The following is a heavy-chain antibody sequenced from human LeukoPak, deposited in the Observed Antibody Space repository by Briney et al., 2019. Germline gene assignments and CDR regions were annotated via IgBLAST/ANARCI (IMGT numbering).Heavy chain of an antibody. Sequence: ETLSLTCTVSGGSISSYYWSWIRQPPGKGLEWIGYIYYSGSTNYNPSLKSRVTISVDTSKNQFSLKLSSVTAADTAVYYCASIDSSSWYFWFDPWGQGTLVTVSS. CDR1: GGSISSYY. CDR2: IYYSGST. J-gene: IGHJ5*02. CDR3: ASIDSSSWYFWFDP. V-gene: IGHV4-59*01. D-gene: IGHD6-13*01.